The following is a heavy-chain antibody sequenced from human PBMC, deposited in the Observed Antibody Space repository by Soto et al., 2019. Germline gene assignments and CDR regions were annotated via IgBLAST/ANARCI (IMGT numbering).Heavy chain of an antibody. J-gene: IGHJ6*02. CDR1: GGSISSYY. D-gene: IGHD6-13*01. CDR3: ARGVGAAADYGMDV. CDR2: IYYSGST. V-gene: IGHV4-59*01. Sequence: TSETLSLTCTVSGGSISSYYWSWIRQSPGKGLEWIGYIYYSGSTNYNPSLKSRVTISVDTSKNQFPLKLSSVTAADTAVYYCARGVGAAADYGMDVWGQGTTVTVSS.